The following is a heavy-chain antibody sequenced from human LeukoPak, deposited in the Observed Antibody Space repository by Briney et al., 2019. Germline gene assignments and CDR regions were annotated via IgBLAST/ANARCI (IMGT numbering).Heavy chain of an antibody. Sequence: GGSLRLSCAASGFTFSSYSMNWVRQAPGKGLEWVSAISGSGGGTYQADSVKGRFTISRDNSKNTLNLQMNSLRADDTAVYYCAKVRSGSYWTDAFDIWGQGTMVTVSS. V-gene: IGHV3-23*01. CDR3: AKVRSGSYWTDAFDI. CDR2: ISGSGGGT. CDR1: GFTFSSYS. J-gene: IGHJ3*02. D-gene: IGHD1-26*01.